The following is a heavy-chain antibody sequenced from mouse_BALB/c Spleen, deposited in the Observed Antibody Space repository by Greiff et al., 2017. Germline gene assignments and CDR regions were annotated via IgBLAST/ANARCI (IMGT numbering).Heavy chain of an antibody. J-gene: IGHJ3*01. CDR3: ASPFTTGRVWFAY. D-gene: IGHD1-1*01. Sequence: QVQLQQSGAELMKPGASVKISCKATGYTFSSYWIEWVKQRPGHGLEWIGEILPGSGSTNYNEKFKGKATFTADTSSNTAYMQLSSLTSEDSAVYYCASPFTTGRVWFAYWGQGTLVTVSA. CDR1: GYTFSSYW. CDR2: ILPGSGST. V-gene: IGHV1-9*01.